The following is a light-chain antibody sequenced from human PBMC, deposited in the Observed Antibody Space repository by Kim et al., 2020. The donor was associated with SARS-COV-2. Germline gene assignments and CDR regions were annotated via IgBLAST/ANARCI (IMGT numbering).Light chain of an antibody. Sequence: PASTSCRSGRSLLTIGRYKYWHWYVQRPGQSPPLLIYMTSHRASGVPDRFRGSGSVTDFTLKITRVGAEDVGFYYCVQGLQLPPTFGGGT. J-gene: IGKJ4*01. V-gene: IGKV2-28*01. CDR2: MTS. CDR3: VQGLQLPPT. CDR1: RSLLTIGRYKY.